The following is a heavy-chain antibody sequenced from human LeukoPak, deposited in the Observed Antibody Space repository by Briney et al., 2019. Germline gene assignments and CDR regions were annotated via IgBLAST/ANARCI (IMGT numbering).Heavy chain of an antibody. CDR1: GFTFSSNP. CDR3: AKPRDSIVGTTTPTRLATLDI. Sequence: GGSLTLSCAASGFTFSSNPMSWARQAPGKGLEWVSAISTGGGSTYYADSVKGRFTISRDNPNNTLYLQMNNLRAEDTAVYYCAKPRDSIVGTTTPTRLATLDIWGQGTMVTVSS. V-gene: IGHV3-23*01. J-gene: IGHJ3*02. D-gene: IGHD1-26*01. CDR2: ISTGGGST.